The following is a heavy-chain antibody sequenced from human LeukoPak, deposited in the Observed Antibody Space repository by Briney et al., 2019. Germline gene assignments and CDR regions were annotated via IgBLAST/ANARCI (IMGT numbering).Heavy chain of an antibody. Sequence: PGGSLRLSCAASGITVSSNYMNWVRQAPGKGLEWVSVIYSGGSTYYAGSVKGRFTISRDNSKNTVYLQMNSLRAEDTAVYYCARDLAHTQSFDIWGRGTMVTVSS. CDR1: GITVSSNY. D-gene: IGHD2-2*02. CDR2: IYSGGST. V-gene: IGHV3-53*01. CDR3: ARDLAHTQSFDI. J-gene: IGHJ3*02.